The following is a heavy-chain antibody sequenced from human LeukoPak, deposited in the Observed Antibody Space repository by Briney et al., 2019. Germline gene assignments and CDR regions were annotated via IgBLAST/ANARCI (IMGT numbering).Heavy chain of an antibody. Sequence: GGTLRLSCGASGFTFSSFGMSWVRQAPGKGLEWVSAISSSGDSTYYADSVKGRFTISRDNSKNTLYLQMNSLRAEDTALYYCAKYSISAAARGDAFDIWGQGTMVTVSS. D-gene: IGHD6-13*01. CDR1: GFTFSSFG. V-gene: IGHV3-23*01. J-gene: IGHJ3*02. CDR3: AKYSISAAARGDAFDI. CDR2: ISSSGDST.